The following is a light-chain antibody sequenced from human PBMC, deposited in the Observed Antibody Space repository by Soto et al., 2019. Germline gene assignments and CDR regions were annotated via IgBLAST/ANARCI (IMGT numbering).Light chain of an antibody. V-gene: IGKV3-15*01. Sequence: ENVLTQSPATLSVSPGERATLSCRTSQIIGTNLAWYQQKPGQAPRLLIYGAFIRAPGFPVRFRGTGSGSEFTLTINSLQTEDGALYYCQQYDKWPYTFGQGTNLEIK. J-gene: IGKJ2*01. CDR3: QQYDKWPYT. CDR2: GAF. CDR1: QIIGTN.